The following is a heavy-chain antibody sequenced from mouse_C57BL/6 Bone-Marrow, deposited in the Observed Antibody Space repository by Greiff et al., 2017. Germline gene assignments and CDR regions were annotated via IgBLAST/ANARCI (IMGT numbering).Heavy chain of an antibody. CDR3: TGVATNWYFDV. D-gene: IGHD1-1*01. V-gene: IGHV5-6*01. CDR1: GFTFSSYG. J-gene: IGHJ1*03. Sequence: EVMLVESGGDLVKPGGSLKLSCAASGFTFSSYGMSWVRQTPDKRLEWVATISSGGSYTYYPDSVKGRFTISRDNAKNTLYLQMSSLKSEDTAMYYCTGVATNWYFDVWGTGTTVTVSS. CDR2: ISSGGSYT.